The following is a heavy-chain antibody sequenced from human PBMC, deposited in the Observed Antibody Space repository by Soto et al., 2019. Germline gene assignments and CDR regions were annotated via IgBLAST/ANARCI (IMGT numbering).Heavy chain of an antibody. CDR1: GFTFSDFW. V-gene: IGHV3-7*01. J-gene: IGHJ4*02. CDR2: INQDGTDK. CDR3: ARGVIPAN. Sequence: GSLRLSCAASGFTFSDFWMTWVRQAPGKGLEWVGHINQDGTDKYYVDSVKGRFTISRDNAKNSLSLQMDSLRAEDTAIYYCARGVIPANWGQGTLVTVSS. D-gene: IGHD2-21*01.